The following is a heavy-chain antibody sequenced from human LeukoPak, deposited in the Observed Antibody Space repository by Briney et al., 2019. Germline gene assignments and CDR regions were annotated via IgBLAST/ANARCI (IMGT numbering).Heavy chain of an antibody. D-gene: IGHD2-2*01. J-gene: IGHJ5*02. Sequence: GASVKVSCKASGGTFSSYAISWVRQAPGQGLEWMGGIIPIFGTANYAQKFQGRVTITADKSTSTAYMELSSLRSEDTAVYYCASQGVVPSATGPLTWGQGTLVTVSS. CDR2: IIPIFGTA. CDR1: GGTFSSYA. V-gene: IGHV1-69*06. CDR3: ASQGVVPSATGPLT.